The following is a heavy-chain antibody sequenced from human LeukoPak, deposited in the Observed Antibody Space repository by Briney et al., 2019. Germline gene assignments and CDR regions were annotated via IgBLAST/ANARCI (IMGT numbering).Heavy chain of an antibody. CDR2: ISYSGST. J-gene: IGHJ4*02. CDR3: ATGRAAADQYYFDY. V-gene: IGHV4-39*01. Sequence: SETLTLPCTVSGGSISNSGYYWAWIRQPPGKGLEWIGTISYSGSTYYNPSLKSRVTISVDTSKNQFSLKLNSVTAADTAVYYCATGRAAADQYYFDYWGQRPLVTVSS. CDR1: GGSISNSGYY. D-gene: IGHD6-13*01.